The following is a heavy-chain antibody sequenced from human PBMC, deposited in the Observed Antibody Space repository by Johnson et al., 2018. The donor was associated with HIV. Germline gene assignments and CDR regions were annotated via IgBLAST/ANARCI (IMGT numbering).Heavy chain of an antibody. CDR1: GFTFGYYA. D-gene: IGHD2-15*01. V-gene: IGHV3-49*04. CDR3: ARSPRIGVVVAATVGHAFDI. J-gene: IGHJ3*02. Sequence: VQLVESGGGVVQPGRSLRLSCTASGFTFGYYAMSWVRQAPGKGLDWVGFIRSKAYGGTTEYAASVKGRFTISRDDSKSIAYLQMKSLRAEDTAVYYCARSPRIGVVVAATVGHAFDIWGQGTMVTVSS. CDR2: IRSKAYGGTT.